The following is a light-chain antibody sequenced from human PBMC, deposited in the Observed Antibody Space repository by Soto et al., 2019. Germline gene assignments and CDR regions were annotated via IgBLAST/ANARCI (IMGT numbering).Light chain of an antibody. V-gene: IGKV3-11*01. CDR2: DAS. Sequence: IVLTQSPATLSLSPGERSTLWFRASQSVSSYLAWYQQKPGQAPRLLIYDASKRATGIPARFSGSGSETDFTLTISSLEPEDFAVYYCQQRTNWPRTFGQGTKVDI. J-gene: IGKJ1*01. CDR3: QQRTNWPRT. CDR1: QSVSSY.